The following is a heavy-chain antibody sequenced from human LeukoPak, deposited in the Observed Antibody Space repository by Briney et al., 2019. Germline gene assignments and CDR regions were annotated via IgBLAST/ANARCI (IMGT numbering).Heavy chain of an antibody. Sequence: SVRVSCKASGGTFSSYAISWVRQAPGQGLEWMAGIIPIFGTANYAQKFQGRVTITTDESTSTAYMELSSLRSEDTAVYYCASKRYYYDSSVEAGFDPWGQGTLVTVSS. CDR3: ASKRYYYDSSVEAGFDP. CDR2: IIPIFGTA. D-gene: IGHD3-22*01. V-gene: IGHV1-69*05. CDR1: GGTFSSYA. J-gene: IGHJ5*02.